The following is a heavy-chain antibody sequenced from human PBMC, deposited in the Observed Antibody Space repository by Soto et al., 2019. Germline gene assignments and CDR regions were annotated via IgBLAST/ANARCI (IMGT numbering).Heavy chain of an antibody. CDR3: ARGGEDLDV. V-gene: IGHV1-18*01. J-gene: IGHJ6*02. CDR2: ISGDNGTT. CDR1: GYTFTSYR. D-gene: IGHD2-21*01. Sequence: QVQLVQSGAEVKKPGASVRVSCKASGYTFTSYRITWVRQAPGQGLEWVGWISGDNGTTNYAQKFQGRVSMTTDTSTSTAYMELRSLRSDDTAVYYCARGGEDLDVWGQGTTVTVSS.